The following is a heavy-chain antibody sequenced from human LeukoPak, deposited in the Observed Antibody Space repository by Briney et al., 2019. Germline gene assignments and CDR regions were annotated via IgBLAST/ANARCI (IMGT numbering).Heavy chain of an antibody. CDR1: GYTLTELS. J-gene: IGHJ4*02. CDR2: FDPEDGET. CDR3: ARGASIVATNYTVDY. D-gene: IGHD5-12*01. V-gene: IGHV1-24*01. Sequence: ASVKVSCKVSGYTLTELSMHWVRQAPGKGLEWMGGFDPEDGETIYAQKFQGRVTVTEDTSTDTAYMELSSLRSEDTAVYYCARGASIVATNYTVDYWGQGTLVTVSS.